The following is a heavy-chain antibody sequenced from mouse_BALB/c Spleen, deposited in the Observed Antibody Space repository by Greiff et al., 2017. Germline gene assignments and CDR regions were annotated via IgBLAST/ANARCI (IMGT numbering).Heavy chain of an antibody. CDR3: ARRGPYYAMDY. CDR2: IDTSDSYT. D-gene: IGHD3-3*01. Sequence: QVQLKQPGAELVMPGASVKMSCKASGYTFTDYWMHWVKQRPGQGLEWIGAIDTSDSYTSYNQKFKGKATLTVDESSSTAYMQLSSLTSEDSAVYYCARRGPYYAMDYWGQGTSVTVSS. CDR1: GYTFTDYW. V-gene: IGHV1-69*01. J-gene: IGHJ4*01.